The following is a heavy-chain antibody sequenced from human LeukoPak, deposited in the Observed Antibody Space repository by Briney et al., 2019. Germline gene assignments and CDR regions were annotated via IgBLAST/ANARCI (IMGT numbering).Heavy chain of an antibody. CDR2: ISSSGSTI. V-gene: IGHV3-48*03. J-gene: IGHJ3*02. D-gene: IGHD4-17*01. CDR3: ARDERSYGDRRGAAFDI. Sequence: QPGGSLRLSCAASGFTFSSYEMTWVRQAPGKGLEWVSYISSSGSTIYYADSVKGRFTISRDNAKNSLYLQMNSLRAEDTAVYYCARDERSYGDRRGAAFDIWGQGTMVTVSS. CDR1: GFTFSSYE.